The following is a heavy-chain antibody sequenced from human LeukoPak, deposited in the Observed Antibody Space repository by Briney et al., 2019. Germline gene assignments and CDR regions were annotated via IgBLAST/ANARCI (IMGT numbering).Heavy chain of an antibody. CDR1: GYTFTSYY. J-gene: IGHJ4*02. V-gene: IGHV1-46*01. D-gene: IGHD3-16*02. Sequence: ASVKVSCKASGYTFTSYYMHWVRQAPGQGREWRGVITPSGGSTSYAQKFQGRVTMTRDTSTSTVYMELRSLRAEDTAVYYCARETLAGITFAGVIETGHFDYWGQGTLVTVSS. CDR2: ITPSGGST. CDR3: ARETLAGITFAGVIETGHFDY.